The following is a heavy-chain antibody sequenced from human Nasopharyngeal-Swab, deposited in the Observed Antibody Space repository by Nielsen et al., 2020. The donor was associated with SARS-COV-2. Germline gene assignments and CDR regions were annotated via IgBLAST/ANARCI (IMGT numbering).Heavy chain of an antibody. V-gene: IGHV5-51*01. CDR2: IYPHDSDT. CDR1: GYSSTYYW. D-gene: IGHD5-24*01. CDR3: ARRAARDGFNYEVDP. Sequence: GESLKISCKGSGYSSTYYWIGWVRQMPGKGLECMGIIYPHDSDTRYSPSFQGQVTISADTSITTAYLQWRSLKPSDTAMYFCARRAARDGFNYEVDPWGQGTLVTVS. J-gene: IGHJ5*02.